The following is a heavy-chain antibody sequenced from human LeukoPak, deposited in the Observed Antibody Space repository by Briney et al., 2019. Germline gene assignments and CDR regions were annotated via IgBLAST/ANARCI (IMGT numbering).Heavy chain of an antibody. V-gene: IGHV4-4*07. Sequence: SETLSLTCTVSGGSISNNYWTWIRQPAGAGLEYIGRIYSSGSTHYNPSLKSRVTMSVDTSKNQFSLKLTPVTGADTALFYCARDRGFSSGHGGWFDPWGQGTLVTVSS. D-gene: IGHD6-19*01. CDR3: ARDRGFSSGHGGWFDP. CDR1: GGSISNNY. CDR2: IYSSGST. J-gene: IGHJ5*02.